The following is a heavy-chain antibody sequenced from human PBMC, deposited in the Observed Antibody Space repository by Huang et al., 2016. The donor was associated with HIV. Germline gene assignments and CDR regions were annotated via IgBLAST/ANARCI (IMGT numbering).Heavy chain of an antibody. CDR1: GYTFTSYY. CDR3: ASGVTPGAFDI. V-gene: IGHV1-46*01. CDR2: SNPRGGST. Sequence: QVQLVQSGAEVKKPGASVKVSCKASGYTFTSYYMHWVRQAHGQGSEWMEISNPRGGSTSYAQKCPGRVTMTRDTSTSTVYMELSSLRSEDTAVYNCASGVTPGAFDIWGQETMVTVSS. J-gene: IGHJ3*02. D-gene: IGHD2-21*02.